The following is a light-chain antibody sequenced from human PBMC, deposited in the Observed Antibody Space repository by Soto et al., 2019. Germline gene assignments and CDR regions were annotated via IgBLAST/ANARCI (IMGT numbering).Light chain of an antibody. CDR3: SSTAGSNNPFV. J-gene: IGLJ1*01. V-gene: IGLV2-8*01. CDR1: SSDVGSSNY. Sequence: QSALTQPPSASGSPGQSVTISCTGTSSDVGSSNYVSWYQQHPGKAPKVMIYEVSKRPSGVPDRFSGSRSGNKGSLTVSGLQADYEADYYCSSTAGSNNPFVFGTGTKVTVL. CDR2: EVS.